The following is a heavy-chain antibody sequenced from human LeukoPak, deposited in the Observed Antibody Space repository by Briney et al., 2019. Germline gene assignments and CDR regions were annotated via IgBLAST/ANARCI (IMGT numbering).Heavy chain of an antibody. J-gene: IGHJ6*04. CDR1: GYTLTELS. Sequence: ASVKVSCKVSGYTLTELSMHWVRQAPGKGLEWMGGLDPEDGETIYAQKFQGRVTMTEDTSTDTAYMELSSLRSEDTAVYYCATGHPRLYYGSGRLDVWGKGTTVTVSS. D-gene: IGHD3-10*01. CDR2: LDPEDGET. CDR3: ATGHPRLYYGSGRLDV. V-gene: IGHV1-24*01.